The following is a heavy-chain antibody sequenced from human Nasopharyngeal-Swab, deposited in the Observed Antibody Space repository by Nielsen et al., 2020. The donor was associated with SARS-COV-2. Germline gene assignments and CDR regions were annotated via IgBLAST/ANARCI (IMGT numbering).Heavy chain of an antibody. Sequence: WIRQPPGKGLKWIGEINHSGSTNYNPSLKSRVTISVDTFKNQFSLKLSSVTAADTAVYYCARGPQLLYSSGRLTKKNAFDIWGQGTMVTVSS. CDR2: INHSGST. V-gene: IGHV4-34*01. J-gene: IGHJ3*02. D-gene: IGHD6-19*01. CDR3: ARGPQLLYSSGRLTKKNAFDI.